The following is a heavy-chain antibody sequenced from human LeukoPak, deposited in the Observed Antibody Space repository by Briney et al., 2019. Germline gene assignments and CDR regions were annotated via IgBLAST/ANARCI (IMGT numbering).Heavy chain of an antibody. D-gene: IGHD3-10*01. CDR1: GFTFSAYA. V-gene: IGHV3-23*01. Sequence: GGSLRLSCAASGFTFSAYAMSWVRQAPGKGLEWVSAASGSGGTTYYADSVMGRFTISRDNSKNTAYLQMNVLRAEDTAIYYCAKTEYGSGSYSRVGWFDPWGQGALVTVSS. CDR3: AKTEYGSGSYSRVGWFDP. J-gene: IGHJ5*02. CDR2: ASGSGGTT.